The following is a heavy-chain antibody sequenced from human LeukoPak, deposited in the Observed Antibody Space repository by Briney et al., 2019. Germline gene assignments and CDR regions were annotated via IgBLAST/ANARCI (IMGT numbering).Heavy chain of an antibody. CDR2: MNHEGSET. V-gene: IGHV3-7*01. CDR1: GFDFSGYW. CDR3: VRGGRATFDA. Sequence: GGSLGLSCAVSGFDFSGYWMTWVRQAPGKGLEWVATMNHEGSETYYLHSVKGRFTISRDNGENSLYLLMNGLRPEDMALYYCVRGGRATFDAWGQGTLVTVSS. D-gene: IGHD5-12*01. J-gene: IGHJ4*02.